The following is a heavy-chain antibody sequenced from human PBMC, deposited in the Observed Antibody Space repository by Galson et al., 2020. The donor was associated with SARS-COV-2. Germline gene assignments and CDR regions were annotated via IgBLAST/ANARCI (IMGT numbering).Heavy chain of an antibody. V-gene: IGHV1-2*02. J-gene: IGHJ5*02. Sequence: ASVKVSCQASGYTFTANYIHWVRQAPGQGLEWMGWMNSRTGGTMYAQEFQGRVTMTRDTSVSIAYMEVSRLTYDDTAVYYCARGVGSSWYDPVGQGTLVTVSS. D-gene: IGHD2-2*01. CDR1: GYTFTANY. CDR2: MNSRTGGT. CDR3: ARGVGSSWYDP.